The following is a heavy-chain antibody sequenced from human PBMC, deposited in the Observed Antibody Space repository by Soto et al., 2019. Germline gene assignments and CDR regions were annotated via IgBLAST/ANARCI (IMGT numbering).Heavy chain of an antibody. Sequence: GGSLRLSCAASGFTFSSYWMSWVRQAPGKGLEWVANIKQDGSEKYYVDSVKGRFTISRDNAKNSLYLQMNSLRAEDTAVYYCARENKDHGGKAVDAFDIWGQGTMVTVSS. CDR1: GFTFSSYW. CDR2: IKQDGSEK. D-gene: IGHD4-17*01. J-gene: IGHJ3*02. CDR3: ARENKDHGGKAVDAFDI. V-gene: IGHV3-7*03.